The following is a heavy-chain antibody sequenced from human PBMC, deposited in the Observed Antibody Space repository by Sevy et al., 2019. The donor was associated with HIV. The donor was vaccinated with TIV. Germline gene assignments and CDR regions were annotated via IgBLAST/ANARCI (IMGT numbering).Heavy chain of an antibody. CDR3: ARDLMGFGDLLYLDY. J-gene: IGHJ4*02. CDR1: GFTFSSYG. Sequence: GESLKISCAASGFTFSSYGMHWVRQAPGKGLEWVAVIWYDGSNKYYADSVKGRFTISRDNSKNTLYLQMNSLRAEDTAVYYCARDLMGFGDLLYLDYWGQGTLVTVSS. CDR2: IWYDGSNK. D-gene: IGHD3-10*01. V-gene: IGHV3-33*01.